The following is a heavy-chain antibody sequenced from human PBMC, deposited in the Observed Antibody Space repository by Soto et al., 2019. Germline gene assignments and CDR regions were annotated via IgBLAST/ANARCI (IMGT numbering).Heavy chain of an antibody. CDR3: TRAAPRWYDSSGYVFDY. CDR2: IRSKAYGGTT. D-gene: IGHD3-22*01. V-gene: IGHV3-49*05. CDR1: GFTFGDYA. Sequence: EVQLVESGGGLVKPGRSLRLSCTASGFTFGDYAMSWFRQAPGKGLEWVGFIRSKAYGGTTEYAASVKGRFTISRDDSKSIAYLQMNSLKTEDTAVYYCTRAAPRWYDSSGYVFDYWGQGTLVTVSS. J-gene: IGHJ4*02.